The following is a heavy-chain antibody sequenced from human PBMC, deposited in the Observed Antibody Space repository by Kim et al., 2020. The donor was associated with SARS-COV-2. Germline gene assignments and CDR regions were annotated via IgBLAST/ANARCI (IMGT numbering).Heavy chain of an antibody. D-gene: IGHD3-10*01. Sequence: SQTLSLTCVISGDSVSSKSAAWNWIRQSPSRGLEWLGRTYFRSKWYFDYAVSVRSRISVNPDTSKNQFSLQLNSLTPEDTAMYFCARGYYGSGSSYKDVLDYWGQGTLVTVSS. CDR2: TYFRSKWYF. V-gene: IGHV6-1*01. CDR1: GDSVSSKSAA. CDR3: ARGYYGSGSSYKDVLDY. J-gene: IGHJ4*02.